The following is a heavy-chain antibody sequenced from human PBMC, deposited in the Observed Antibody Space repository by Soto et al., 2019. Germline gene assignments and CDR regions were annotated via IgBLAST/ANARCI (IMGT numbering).Heavy chain of an antibody. J-gene: IGHJ4*02. Sequence: QVQLVESGGGVVQPGRSLRLSCAASGFTFSSYAMHWVRQAPGKGLEWVAVISYDGSNKYYADSVKGRFTISRDNSKNTLYLQMNSLRAEDTAVYYCARYPYSSGIIGDYWGQGTLVTVSS. CDR1: GFTFSSYA. CDR3: ARYPYSSGIIGDY. D-gene: IGHD3-22*01. CDR2: ISYDGSNK. V-gene: IGHV3-30-3*01.